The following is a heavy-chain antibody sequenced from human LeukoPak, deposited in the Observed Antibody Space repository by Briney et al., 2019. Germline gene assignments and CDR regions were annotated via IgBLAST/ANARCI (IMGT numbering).Heavy chain of an antibody. CDR1: GGTFNSFS. Sequence: SVKVSCKASGGTFNSFSINWVRLAPGQGLEWMGSIMPVLDTTKYAQKFQGRVTITADESTSTAYMELRGLRSDDTAVYYCADRFCGGGACYSTLAEYLQHWGQGTQVTVSS. D-gene: IGHD2-15*01. V-gene: IGHV1-69*13. CDR3: ADRFCGGGACYSTLAEYLQH. CDR2: IMPVLDTT. J-gene: IGHJ1*01.